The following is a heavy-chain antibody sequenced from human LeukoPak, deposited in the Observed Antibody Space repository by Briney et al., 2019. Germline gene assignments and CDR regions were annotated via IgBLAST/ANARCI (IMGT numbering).Heavy chain of an antibody. V-gene: IGHV5-51*01. CDR3: GRCGFGSGDYSAFDI. J-gene: IGHJ3*02. CDR1: GYRFPNYW. CDR2: IRPGDSDI. Sequence: GESLKISCKASGYRFPNYWIGWVRRMPGKGLEWMGIIRPGDSDIRYSPSFQAQVTFSVDKSTTTAYLQWSSLKASDTAMYYCGRCGFGSGDYSAFDIWGQGTMVTVSS. D-gene: IGHD4-17*01.